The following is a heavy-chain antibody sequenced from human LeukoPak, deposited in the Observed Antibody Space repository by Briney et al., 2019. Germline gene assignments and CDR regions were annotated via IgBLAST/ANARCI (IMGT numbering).Heavy chain of an antibody. Sequence: SETLSLTCAVSGGSISSGGYSWSWTRQPPGKGLEWIGYIYYSGSTNYNPSLKSRVTISVDTSKNQFSLKLSSVTAADTAVYYCARTYYYGSGSRNYYYMDVWGKGTTVTISS. CDR1: GGSISSGGYS. D-gene: IGHD3-10*01. J-gene: IGHJ6*03. V-gene: IGHV4-61*08. CDR3: ARTYYYGSGSRNYYYMDV. CDR2: IYYSGST.